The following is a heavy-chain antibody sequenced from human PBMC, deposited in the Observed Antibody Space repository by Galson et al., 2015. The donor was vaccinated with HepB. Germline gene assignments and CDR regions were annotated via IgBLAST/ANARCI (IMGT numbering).Heavy chain of an antibody. D-gene: IGHD6-6*01. Sequence: SVKVSCKASGGTSSSYAINWVRQAPGQGLEWMGRIIPILDITNYAQKFQGRVTMTAYKSTSTAQMGLSSLTSEDTAVYYCARSGIATRYYYMDVWGKGTTVTVSS. J-gene: IGHJ6*03. CDR3: ARSGIATRYYYMDV. CDR1: GGTSSSYA. V-gene: IGHV1-69*04. CDR2: IIPILDIT.